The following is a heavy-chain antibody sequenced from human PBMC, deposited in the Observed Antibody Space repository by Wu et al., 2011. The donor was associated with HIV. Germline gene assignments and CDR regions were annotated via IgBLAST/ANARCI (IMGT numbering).Heavy chain of an antibody. CDR2: INPNSGGT. CDR3: ARTIVVVPAAMGVGAFDI. V-gene: IGHV1-2*02. CDR1: GYTFTGYY. Sequence: QVQLVQSGAEVKKPGASVKASCKASGYTFTGYYMHWVRQAPGQGLEWMGWINPNSGGTNYAQKFQGRVTMTRDTSISTAYMELSRLRSDDTAVYYCARTIVVVPAAMGVGAFDIWGQGDNGHRLF. J-gene: IGHJ3*02. D-gene: IGHD2-2*01.